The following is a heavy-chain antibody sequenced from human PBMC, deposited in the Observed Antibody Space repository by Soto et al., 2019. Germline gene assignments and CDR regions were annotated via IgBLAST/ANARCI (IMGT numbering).Heavy chain of an antibody. D-gene: IGHD2-15*01. J-gene: IGHJ6*03. CDR3: AKCDIVVPPAYYMDF. CDR1: GFTFSSYA. CDR2: VSGSGGAT. Sequence: VQLLESGGGLVQPGGSLRLSCVVSGFTFSSYAMSWVRQAPGKGLEWVSLVSGSGGATYYADSVKGRFTISKDNFKNTVYLQMNSLGAEDTAIYYCAKCDIVVPPAYYMDFWGKGTTVIVS. V-gene: IGHV3-23*01.